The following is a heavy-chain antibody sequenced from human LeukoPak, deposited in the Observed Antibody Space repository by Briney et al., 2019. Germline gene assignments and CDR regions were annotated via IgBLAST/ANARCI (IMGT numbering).Heavy chain of an antibody. D-gene: IGHD6-13*01. V-gene: IGHV3-20*04. CDR3: AKNPYSSSWYYFDY. CDR1: GFTFNDYG. Sequence: GGYLRLSCSASGFTFNDYGMSWVRPAPGKGLEWVSSINCNGASTGYADSVKGRFTISRDNAKNSLYLQMNSLRAEDTALYYCAKNPYSSSWYYFDYWGQGTLVTVSS. CDR2: INCNGAST. J-gene: IGHJ4*02.